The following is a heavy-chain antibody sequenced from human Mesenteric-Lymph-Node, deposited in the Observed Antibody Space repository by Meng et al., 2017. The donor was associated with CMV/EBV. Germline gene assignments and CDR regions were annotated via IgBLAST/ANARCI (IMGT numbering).Heavy chain of an antibody. J-gene: IGHJ5*02. CDR3: AREPPAYYDFWSGPRAPWFDP. D-gene: IGHD3-3*01. V-gene: IGHV3-30-3*01. CDR2: ISYDGSNK. CDR1: GFTFSSYA. Sequence: GGSLRLSCAASGFTFSSYAMHWVRQAPGKGLEWVAVISYDGSNKYYADSVKGRFTISRDNSKNTLYLQMNSLRAEDTAVYYCAREPPAYYDFWSGPRAPWFDPWGQGTLVTVSS.